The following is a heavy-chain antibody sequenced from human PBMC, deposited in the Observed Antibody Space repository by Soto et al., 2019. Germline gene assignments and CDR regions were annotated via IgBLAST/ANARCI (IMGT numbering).Heavy chain of an antibody. D-gene: IGHD1-1*01. V-gene: IGHV2-5*02. J-gene: IGHJ4*02. CDR2: IYWDDDK. Sequence: QITLKESGPTRVKPTQTLTLTCTFSGFSLSTSGVGVGWIRQPPGKALERLALIYWDDDKRYSPSLKSRLTITKDTSKNQVVLTMTNMDPVDTATNYCAHRAGLQGNWNGGYFDFWGQGALVTVSS. CDR1: GFSLSTSGVG. CDR3: AHRAGLQGNWNGGYFDF.